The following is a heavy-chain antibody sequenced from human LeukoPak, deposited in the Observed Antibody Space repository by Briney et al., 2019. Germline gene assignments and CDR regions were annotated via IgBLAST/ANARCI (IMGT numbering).Heavy chain of an antibody. CDR1: GFAVGSNY. J-gene: IGHJ4*02. CDR2: IYSGGAI. Sequence: GGSLRLSCVASGFAVGSNYMSWVRQAPGKGLEWVSLIYSGGAIRYADSVKGRFTISRDSSKNTLFLQMNGLTVEDTARYYCARRPGNWGQGILVTVSS. D-gene: IGHD1-14*01. V-gene: IGHV3-53*01. CDR3: ARRPGN.